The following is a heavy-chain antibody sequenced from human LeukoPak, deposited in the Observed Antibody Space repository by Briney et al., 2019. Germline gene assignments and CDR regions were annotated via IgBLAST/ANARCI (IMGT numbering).Heavy chain of an antibody. CDR3: TTGVPGSYPYYYYMDV. CDR2: IRSKAYGGTT. V-gene: IGHV3-49*04. Sequence: GGSLRLSCTASGFTFGDYAMSWVRQAPGKGLEWVGFIRSKAYGGTTEYAASVKGRFTISRDDSKNTLYLQMNSLKTEDTAVYYCTTGVPGSYPYYYYMDVWGKGTTVTVSS. D-gene: IGHD3-10*01. CDR1: GFTFGDYA. J-gene: IGHJ6*03.